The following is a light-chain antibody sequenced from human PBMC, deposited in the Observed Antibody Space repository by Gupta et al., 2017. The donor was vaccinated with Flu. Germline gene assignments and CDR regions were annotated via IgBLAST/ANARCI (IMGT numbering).Light chain of an antibody. CDR2: GAS. CDR3: QQYYRVPWT. Sequence: DLQIHPSPSTLAASVGDRVTITCRASQSISIYLAWYQQKPRKPPRLLIYGASYLQSGVPSRFSGSGSGTEFTLTISSLEADDVATYYCQQYYRVPWTFGQGTKVEIK. V-gene: IGKV1-5*03. J-gene: IGKJ1*01. CDR1: QSISIY.